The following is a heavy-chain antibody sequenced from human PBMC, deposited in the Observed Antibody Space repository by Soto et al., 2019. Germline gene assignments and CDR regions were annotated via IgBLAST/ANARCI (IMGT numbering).Heavy chain of an antibody. D-gene: IGHD2-21*01. J-gene: IGHJ6*02. CDR1: DGYISSSNW. Sequence: SETLSLTCAVSDGYISSSNWWSWVRQPPGKGLEWIGEIYHSGSTNYNPSLKSRVTISVDKSKNQFSLKLSSVTAADTAVYYCAASCVGCGGFNYYGMDVWGQGTTVTVSS. V-gene: IGHV4-4*02. CDR2: IYHSGST. CDR3: AASCVGCGGFNYYGMDV.